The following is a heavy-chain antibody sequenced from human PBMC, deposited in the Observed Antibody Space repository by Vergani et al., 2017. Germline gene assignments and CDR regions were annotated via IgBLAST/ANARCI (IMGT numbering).Heavy chain of an antibody. CDR1: GFTFSSYS. V-gene: IGHV3-21*01. Sequence: EVQLVESGGGLVKPGGSLRLSCAASGFTFSSYSMNWVRQAPGKGLEWVSSISSSSSYIYYADSVKGRFTISRDNAKNSLYLQMNSLRAEDTAVYYCAGSSWKYYFDYWGQGTLVTVSS. J-gene: IGHJ4*02. D-gene: IGHD6-13*01. CDR3: AGSSWKYYFDY. CDR2: ISSSSSYI.